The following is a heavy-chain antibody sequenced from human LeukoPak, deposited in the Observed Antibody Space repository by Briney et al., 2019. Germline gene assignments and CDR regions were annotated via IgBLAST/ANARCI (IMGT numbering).Heavy chain of an antibody. CDR1: GFTFSSYA. V-gene: IGHV3-30-3*01. D-gene: IGHD1-26*01. J-gene: IGHJ4*02. CDR2: ISYDGSNK. CDR3: AKERGTYSGNYYRYDY. Sequence: GGSLRLSCAASGFTFSSYAMHWVRQAPGKGLEWVAVISYDGSNKYYADSVKGRFTISRDNSKNTLYLQMNSLRAEDTAVYYCAKERGTYSGNYYRYDYWGQGTLVTVSS.